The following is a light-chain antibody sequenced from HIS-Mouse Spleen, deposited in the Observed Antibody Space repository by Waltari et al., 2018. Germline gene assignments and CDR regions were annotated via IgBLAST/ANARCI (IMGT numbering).Light chain of an antibody. V-gene: IGLV2-14*03. CDR3: SSYTSSSTRV. J-gene: IGLJ3*02. CDR2: DVS. Sequence: QSALTQPASVSGSPGQTITISCTGTSRDVGGYNYVPWYQQHPGKAPKLMIYDVSNRPSGVSNLFSGSKSGNTASLPISGLQAEDEADYYCSSYTSSSTRVFGGGTKLTVL. CDR1: SRDVGGYNY.